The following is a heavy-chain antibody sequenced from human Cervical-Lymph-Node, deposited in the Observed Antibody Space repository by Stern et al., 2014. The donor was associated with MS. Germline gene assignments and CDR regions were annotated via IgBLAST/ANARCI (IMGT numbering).Heavy chain of an antibody. CDR3: ANGRGSYYDWNFDL. CDR1: GGSISSYY. D-gene: IGHD1-26*01. V-gene: IGHV4-59*01. CDR2: IYYSGST. Sequence: QVQLQESGPGLVKPSETLSLTCTVSGGSISSYYWSWIRQPPGKGLEWIGYIYYSGSTNYNPSLKSRVTISVDTSKNQFSLKLSSVTAADTAVYYCANGRGSYYDWNFDLWGRGTLVTVSS. J-gene: IGHJ2*01.